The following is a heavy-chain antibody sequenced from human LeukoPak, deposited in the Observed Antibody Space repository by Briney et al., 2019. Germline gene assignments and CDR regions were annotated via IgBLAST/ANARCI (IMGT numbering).Heavy chain of an antibody. CDR3: ARSMVAATLDY. V-gene: IGHV3-33*01. CDR1: GFTFSSYG. Sequence: RSPRLSCAASGFTFSSYGMHWVRQAPGKGLEWVAVIWYDGSNKYYADSVNGRFTISRDNSKNTLYPQMNSLRAEDTAVYYCARSMVAATLDYWGQGTLDTVSS. J-gene: IGHJ4*02. D-gene: IGHD2-15*01. CDR2: IWYDGSNK.